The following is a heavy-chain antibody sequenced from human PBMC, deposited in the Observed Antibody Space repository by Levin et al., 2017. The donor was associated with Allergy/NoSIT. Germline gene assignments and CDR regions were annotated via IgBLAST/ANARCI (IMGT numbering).Heavy chain of an antibody. Sequence: SETLSLTCTVSGGSISSSSYYWGWIRQPPGKGLEWIGSIYYSGSTYYNPSLKSRVTISVDTSKNQFSLKLSSVTAADTAVYYCASRTTVTTSSDYWGQGTLVTVSS. J-gene: IGHJ4*02. D-gene: IGHD4-17*01. CDR2: IYYSGST. V-gene: IGHV4-39*01. CDR1: GGSISSSSYY. CDR3: ASRTTVTTSSDY.